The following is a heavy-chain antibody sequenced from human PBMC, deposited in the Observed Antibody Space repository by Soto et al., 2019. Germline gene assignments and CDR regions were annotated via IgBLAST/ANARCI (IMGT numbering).Heavy chain of an antibody. Sequence: PGGSLRLSCAASGFTFSSDWMHWVRQAPGKGLEWVSAISGSGGSTYYADSVKGRFTISRDNSKNTLYLQMNSLRAEDTAVYYCAKRGSSGWKAGAFDIWGQGTMVTVSS. CDR2: ISGSGGST. J-gene: IGHJ3*02. CDR1: GFTFSSDW. D-gene: IGHD6-19*01. V-gene: IGHV3-23*01. CDR3: AKRGSSGWKAGAFDI.